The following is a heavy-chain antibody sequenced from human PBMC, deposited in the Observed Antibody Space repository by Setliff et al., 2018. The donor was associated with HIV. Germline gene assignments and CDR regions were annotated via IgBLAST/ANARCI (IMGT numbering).Heavy chain of an antibody. V-gene: IGHV4-61*09. Sequence: SETLSLTCTVSGGSINSGSYYWSWIRQPAGKGLEWIGHIYTSGSTNYNPSLKSRVTISIDTSKSQFSLKLRSVTTADTAADYCARDKGDYGADYWGQGTLVTVSS. CDR3: ARDKGDYGADY. J-gene: IGHJ4*02. CDR2: IYTSGST. D-gene: IGHD4-17*01. CDR1: GGSINSGSYY.